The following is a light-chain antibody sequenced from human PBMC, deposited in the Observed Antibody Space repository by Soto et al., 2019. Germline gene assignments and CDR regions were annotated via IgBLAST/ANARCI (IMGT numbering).Light chain of an antibody. V-gene: IGKV3-20*01. CDR2: ASS. J-gene: IGKJ1*01. Sequence: EIVLTQSPGTLSLSPGERATLSCRASQSVISSYLAWYQQKPGQAPRLVIYASSTRATGIPDRFSGSGSGTDFTLSSSRLEPEDAAVYYCQQYATSQTFGQGTKVEIK. CDR1: QSVISSY. CDR3: QQYATSQT.